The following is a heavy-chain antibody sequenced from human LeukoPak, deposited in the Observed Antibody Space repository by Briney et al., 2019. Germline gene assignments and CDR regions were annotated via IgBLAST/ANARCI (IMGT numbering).Heavy chain of an antibody. CDR2: ILNDGSNT. V-gene: IGHV3-30*02. Sequence: GGSLRLACAASGIPFTTSDMHWVRQAPGKGLEWVAFILNDGSNTYYADSVKGLFTISTDHSKNTLYMQMNSLRAEDTAVYYCAQDVLSYYDSSGYFDYWGQGTLVTVSS. D-gene: IGHD3-22*01. CDR1: GIPFTTSD. J-gene: IGHJ4*02. CDR3: AQDVLSYYDSSGYFDY.